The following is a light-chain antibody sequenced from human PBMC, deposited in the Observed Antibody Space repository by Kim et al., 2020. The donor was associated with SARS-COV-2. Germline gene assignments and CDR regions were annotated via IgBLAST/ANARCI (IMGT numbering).Light chain of an antibody. CDR3: QQYNNWPPYT. Sequence: VFPRERATLSCRASQSVRNNLAWYQQKPGQAPRLLIYGASTRATGIPARFGGSGSGTEFTLIISSLQSEDFAVYYCQQYNNWPPYTFGQGTKLEI. J-gene: IGKJ2*01. CDR2: GAS. V-gene: IGKV3-15*01. CDR1: QSVRNN.